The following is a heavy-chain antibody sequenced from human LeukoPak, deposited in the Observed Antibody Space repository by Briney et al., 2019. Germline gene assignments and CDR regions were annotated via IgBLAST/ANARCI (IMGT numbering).Heavy chain of an antibody. Sequence: GGSLRLSCAASGFTFSSYAMSWVRQAPGKGLEWVSVISGSGGSTYYADSVRGRFTISGDNSKNTLYLQMNSLRAEDTAVYYCAKITYYDILTGRDAFDIWGQGTMVTVSS. CDR2: ISGSGGST. CDR1: GFTFSSYA. J-gene: IGHJ3*02. D-gene: IGHD3-9*01. CDR3: AKITYYDILTGRDAFDI. V-gene: IGHV3-23*01.